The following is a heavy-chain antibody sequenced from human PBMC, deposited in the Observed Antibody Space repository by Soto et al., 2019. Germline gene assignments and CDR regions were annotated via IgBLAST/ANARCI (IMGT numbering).Heavy chain of an antibody. CDR2: IRSKASSYAT. J-gene: IGHJ5*02. D-gene: IGHD6-13*01. CDR3: TRLIGSWYPRFDP. V-gene: IGHV3-73*01. CDR1: GFTFSGSA. Sequence: LRLSCAASGFTFSGSAMHWVRQASGKGLEWVGRIRSKASSYATAYAASVKGRFTISRDDSKNTAYLQMNSLKTEDTAVYYCTRLIGSWYPRFDPWGQGTLVTVSS.